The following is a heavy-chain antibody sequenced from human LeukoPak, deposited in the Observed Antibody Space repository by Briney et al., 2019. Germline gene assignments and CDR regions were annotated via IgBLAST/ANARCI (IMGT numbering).Heavy chain of an antibody. J-gene: IGHJ4*02. D-gene: IGHD5-24*01. CDR3: ARGARAGYNLEPFDY. Sequence: SETLSLTCTVSGGSMSSYYWSWIRQPPGKGLEWIGYIFYSGSTKYNPSLKSRVTISVDTSKNQFSLKLSSVTAADTAVYYCARGARAGYNLEPFDYWGQGTLVTVSS. V-gene: IGHV4-59*08. CDR1: GGSMSSYY. CDR2: IFYSGST.